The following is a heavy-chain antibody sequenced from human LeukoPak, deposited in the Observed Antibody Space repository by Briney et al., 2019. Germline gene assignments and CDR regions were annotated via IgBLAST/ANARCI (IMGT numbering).Heavy chain of an antibody. CDR3: ARVRSSSLLSTSFDY. Sequence: GGSLRLSCAASGFTFSSYWMSCVRQAPGKGLEWVANIKQDGSEKYYVDSVKGRFTISRDNAKNSLYLQMNSLRAEDTAVYYCARVRSSSLLSTSFDYWGQGTLVTVSS. V-gene: IGHV3-7*01. D-gene: IGHD6-13*01. CDR2: IKQDGSEK. J-gene: IGHJ4*02. CDR1: GFTFSSYW.